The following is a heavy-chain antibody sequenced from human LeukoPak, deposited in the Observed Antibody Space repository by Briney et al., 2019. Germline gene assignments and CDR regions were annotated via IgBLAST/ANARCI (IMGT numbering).Heavy chain of an antibody. CDR3: ARGYLRYCSGGSCYRHDAFDI. V-gene: IGHV1-2*04. CDR1: GYTFTGYY. Sequence: ASVKVSCKASGYTFTGYYMHWVRQAPGQGLEWMGWINPNSGGTNYAQKFQGWVTMTRDTSISTAYMELSRLRSDDTAVYYCARGYLRYCSGGSCYRHDAFDIWGQGTMVTVSS. D-gene: IGHD2-15*01. CDR2: INPNSGGT. J-gene: IGHJ3*02.